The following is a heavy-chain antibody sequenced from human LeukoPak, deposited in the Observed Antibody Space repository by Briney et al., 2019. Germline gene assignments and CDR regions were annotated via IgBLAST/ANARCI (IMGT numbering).Heavy chain of an antibody. J-gene: IGHJ6*03. CDR1: GFTFSSYE. D-gene: IGHD5-18*01. CDR3: ARDMDTAMVLSYYYMDV. Sequence: GGSLRLSCAASGFTFSSYEMNWVRQAPGKGLEWVSYISSSGSTIYYADSVKGRFTISRDNAKNSLYLQMNSLRAEDTAVYYCARDMDTAMVLSYYYMDVWGKGTTVTVSS. CDR2: ISSSGSTI. V-gene: IGHV3-48*03.